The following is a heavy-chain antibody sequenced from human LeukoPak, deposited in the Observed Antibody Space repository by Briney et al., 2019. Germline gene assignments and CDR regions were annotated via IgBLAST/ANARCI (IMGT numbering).Heavy chain of an antibody. CDR2: ISSSSSYI. Sequence: GGSLRLSCAASGFTFSSYSMNWVRQAPGKGLEWVSSISSSSSYINYADSVKGRFTISRDNAKNSLYLQMNSLRAEDTAVYYCATSTYSGSHWDAFDIWGQGTIITVSS. D-gene: IGHD1-26*01. V-gene: IGHV3-21*01. J-gene: IGHJ3*02. CDR3: ATSTYSGSHWDAFDI. CDR1: GFTFSSYS.